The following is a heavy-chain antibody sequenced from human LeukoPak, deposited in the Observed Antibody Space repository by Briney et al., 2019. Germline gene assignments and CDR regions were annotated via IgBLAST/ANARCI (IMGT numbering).Heavy chain of an antibody. Sequence: SETLSLTCTVSGGSISSSSYYWGWIRQPPGRGLEWIGSIYYSGSTYYNPSLKSRVTISVDTSKNQFSLKLSSVTAAYTAVYYCARHASRVGEFDYWGQGTLVTVSS. CDR3: ARHASRVGEFDY. J-gene: IGHJ4*02. CDR1: GGSISSSSYY. V-gene: IGHV4-39*01. D-gene: IGHD1-26*01. CDR2: IYYSGST.